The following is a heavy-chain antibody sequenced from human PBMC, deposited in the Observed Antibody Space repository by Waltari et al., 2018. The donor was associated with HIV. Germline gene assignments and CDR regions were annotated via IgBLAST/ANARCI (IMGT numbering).Heavy chain of an antibody. CDR3: VVGPHYFDGPEGRGRLDYFQN. CDR2: INPGNSDT. D-gene: IGHD3-9*01. CDR1: GYKFNTYW. J-gene: IGHJ1*01. Sequence: EVQLVQSRKEIKKPGESLKISCKGSGYKFNTYWIGWVRPMHGKGLEWMGIINPGNSDTRYSLSSQGQVTISADTSVTTAYLHWRSLKASDTAKYYCVVGPHYFDGPEGRGRLDYFQNWGQGTLVTVSS. V-gene: IGHV5-51*01.